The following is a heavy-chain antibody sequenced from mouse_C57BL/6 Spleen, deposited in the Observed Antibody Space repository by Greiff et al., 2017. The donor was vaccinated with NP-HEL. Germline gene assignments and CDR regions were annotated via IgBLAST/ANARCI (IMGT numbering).Heavy chain of an antibody. D-gene: IGHD1-1*02. CDR3: TRDPYYDGHYYAMDY. CDR2: ISSGGDYI. V-gene: IGHV5-9-1*02. Sequence: EVMLVEPGGGLVKPGGSLKLSCAASGFTFSSYAMSWVRQTPEKRLEWVAYISSGGDYIYYADTVKGRFTISRDNARNTLYLQMSSLKSEDTAMYYCTRDPYYDGHYYAMDYWGQGTSVTVSS. J-gene: IGHJ4*01. CDR1: GFTFSSYA.